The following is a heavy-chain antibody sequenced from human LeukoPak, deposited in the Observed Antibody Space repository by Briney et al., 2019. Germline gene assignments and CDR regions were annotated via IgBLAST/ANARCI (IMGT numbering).Heavy chain of an antibody. D-gene: IGHD3-16*01. V-gene: IGHV3-48*01. Sequence: GGSLRLSCAASGFTFSTYSMNWVRQAPGKGLEWVSYICSRGSSIYYADSVKGRFTISRDNAKNSLYLQMNSLRVEDTAVYHCARDLVSYYNYYMDVWGKGTTVTVSS. CDR2: ICSRGSSI. CDR1: GFTFSTYS. CDR3: ARDLVSYYNYYMDV. J-gene: IGHJ6*03.